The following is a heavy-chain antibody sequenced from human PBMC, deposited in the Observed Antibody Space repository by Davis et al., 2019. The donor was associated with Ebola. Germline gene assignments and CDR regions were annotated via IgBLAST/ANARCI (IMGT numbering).Heavy chain of an antibody. V-gene: IGHV3-30-3*01. Sequence: GESLKISCAASGFTFSSYAMHWVRQAPGKGLEWVAVISYDGSNKYYADSVKGRFTISRDNSKNTLYLQMNSLRAEDTAVYYCARGGDVVVVAATHRLDYWGQGTLVTVSS. CDR3: ARGGDVVVVAATHRLDY. J-gene: IGHJ4*02. D-gene: IGHD2-15*01. CDR1: GFTFSSYA. CDR2: ISYDGSNK.